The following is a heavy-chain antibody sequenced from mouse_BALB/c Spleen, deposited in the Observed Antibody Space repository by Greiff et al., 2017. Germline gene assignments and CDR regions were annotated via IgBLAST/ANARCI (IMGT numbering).Heavy chain of an antibody. CDR3: ARYHYRSYAMDY. Sequence: QVQLQQSGPELVKPGASVKLSCKASGYTFTSYWMHWVKQRPGQGLEWIGEINPSNGRTNYNEKFKSKATLTVDKSSSTAYMQLSSLTSEDSAVYYCARYHYRSYAMDYWGQGTSVTVSS. V-gene: IGHV1S81*02. D-gene: IGHD2-14*01. CDR2: INPSNGRT. CDR1: GYTFTSYW. J-gene: IGHJ4*01.